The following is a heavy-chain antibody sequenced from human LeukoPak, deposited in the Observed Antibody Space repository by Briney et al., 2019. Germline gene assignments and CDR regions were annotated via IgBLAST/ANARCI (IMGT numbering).Heavy chain of an antibody. CDR2: INAYNGHT. CDR3: ARGEYNYFDY. Sequence: ASVKVSCKASGYTFTSHGITWVRQAPGQGLEWVGWINAYNGHTNYVQNLQGRATMTTDTSTSTAYMELRSVRSHDTAVYYCARGEYNYFDYGGQGTLVTVSS. CDR1: GYTFTSHG. V-gene: IGHV1-18*01. D-gene: IGHD2/OR15-2a*01. J-gene: IGHJ4*02.